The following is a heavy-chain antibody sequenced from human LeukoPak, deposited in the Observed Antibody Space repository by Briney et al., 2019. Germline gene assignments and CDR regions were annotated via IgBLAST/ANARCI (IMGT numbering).Heavy chain of an antibody. D-gene: IGHD2-15*01. V-gene: IGHV4-59*08. CDR2: IYSSGRT. CDR3: ARHQFSTPEFVY. Sequence: KPSETLSLTCTVSGGSTYEYHWVWIRQSPGKGLEWIGYIYSSGRTNYNPSLKSRLTISIDTSKNQFSLKLSSVTAADTAVYYCARHQFSTPEFVYWGQGTLVTVSS. J-gene: IGHJ4*02. CDR1: GGSTYEYH.